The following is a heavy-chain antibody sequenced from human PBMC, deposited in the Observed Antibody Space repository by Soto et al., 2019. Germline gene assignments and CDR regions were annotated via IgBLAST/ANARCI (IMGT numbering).Heavy chain of an antibody. D-gene: IGHD6-19*01. J-gene: IGHJ5*01. CDR2: INGGNGNT. CDR3: ARHVYSSGWYSSRFDS. Sequence: ASVKVSCKTSGYTFTSYSISWVRQAPGKGLEWMGWINGGNGNTKFSQRFQGRVTIATDTSASTAYMELSSLRSEDTAVYYCARHVYSSGWYSSRFDSWGQGTLVTVPQ. V-gene: IGHV1-18*01. CDR1: GYTFTSYS.